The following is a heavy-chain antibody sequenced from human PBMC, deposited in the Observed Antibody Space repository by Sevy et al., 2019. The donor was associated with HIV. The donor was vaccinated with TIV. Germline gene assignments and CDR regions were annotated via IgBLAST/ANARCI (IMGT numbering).Heavy chain of an antibody. Sequence: ASVKVSCKASGYTFTSRDINWVRQATGQGLEWMGWMNPNSGNTGYAQKFQNRVTITRNTSIRTAYMELSSLRPEDTAVEYCARDSDYGGNGAYDIWGQGTMVTVSS. D-gene: IGHD4-17*01. CDR2: MNPNSGNT. CDR3: ARDSDYGGNGAYDI. CDR1: GYTFTSRD. J-gene: IGHJ3*02. V-gene: IGHV1-8*03.